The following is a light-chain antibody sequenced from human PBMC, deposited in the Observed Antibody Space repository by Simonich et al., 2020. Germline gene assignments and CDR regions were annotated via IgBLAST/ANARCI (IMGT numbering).Light chain of an antibody. CDR2: KAS. CDR1: QSISSW. J-gene: IGKJ3*01. V-gene: IGKV1-5*03. Sequence: DIQMPQSPSPLSASVGARVTITCRASQSISSWLAWYQQKPGKAPKLLIYKASSLESGVPSRCSGRGSGTEFTLTISSLQPDDFATYYGQQYNSYSPSYTFGPGTKVDIK. CDR3: QQYNSYSPSYT.